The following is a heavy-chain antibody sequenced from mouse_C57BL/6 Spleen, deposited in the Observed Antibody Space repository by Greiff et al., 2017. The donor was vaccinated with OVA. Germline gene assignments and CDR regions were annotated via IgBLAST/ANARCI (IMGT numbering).Heavy chain of an antibody. J-gene: IGHJ1*03. Sequence: EVKLVESGGGLVQPGGSMKLSCVASGFTFSNYWMNWVRQSPEKGLEWVAQIRLKSDNYATHYAESVKGRFTISRDDSKSSVYLQMNNLRAEDTGIYYCTEESVDWYFDVWGTGTTVTVSS. CDR1: GFTFSNYW. CDR2: IRLKSDNYAT. V-gene: IGHV6-3*01. CDR3: TEESVDWYFDV.